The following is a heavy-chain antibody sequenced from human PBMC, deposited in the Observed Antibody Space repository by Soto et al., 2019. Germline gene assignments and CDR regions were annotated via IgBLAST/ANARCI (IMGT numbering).Heavy chain of an antibody. CDR3: VAELDVGELSVV. CDR1: GDTFKNSV. V-gene: IGHV1-69*01. Sequence: QVQLVQSGVEVKKPGSSVRVSCKASGDTFKNSVISWVRQAPGQGLEWMGGTIPIIGTTDYAQKFQGRLTITADEATTTVYMEVSRLTSEDTAVYYCVAELDVGELSVVWGQGTTVIVSS. D-gene: IGHD3-10*01. J-gene: IGHJ6*02. CDR2: TIPIIGTT.